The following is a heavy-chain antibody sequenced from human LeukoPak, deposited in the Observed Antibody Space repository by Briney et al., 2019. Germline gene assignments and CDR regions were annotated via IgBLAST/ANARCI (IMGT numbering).Heavy chain of an antibody. CDR2: ISGSGGST. Sequence: GGSLKRSCAASVFTLSSYAMSRDRPAPGKGLEWVSAISGSGGSTYYADSVKGRFTISRDNSKNTLYLQMNSLRAEDTAVYYCAKAGPYDWVDREVYYFDYWGQGTLVTVSS. D-gene: IGHD3-16*01. CDR3: AKAGPYDWVDREVYYFDY. CDR1: VFTLSSYA. J-gene: IGHJ4*02. V-gene: IGHV3-23*01.